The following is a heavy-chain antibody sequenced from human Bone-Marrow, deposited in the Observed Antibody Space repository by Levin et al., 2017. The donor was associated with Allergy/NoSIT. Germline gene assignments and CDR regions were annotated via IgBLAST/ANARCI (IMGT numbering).Heavy chain of an antibody. J-gene: IGHJ3*01. CDR3: ARGTFHGASDASDV. CDR2: ISYIGST. D-gene: IGHD1/OR15-1a*01. Sequence: SETLSLTCTVSGGSISGGGYYWCWIRQHPGKGLEWIGCISYIGSTHYNPSLKSRVTISADTSDMQFSLKMSSVTAAATAVFYCARGTFHGASDASDVWGQGTIVTVSS. CDR1: GGSISGGGYY. V-gene: IGHV4-31*03.